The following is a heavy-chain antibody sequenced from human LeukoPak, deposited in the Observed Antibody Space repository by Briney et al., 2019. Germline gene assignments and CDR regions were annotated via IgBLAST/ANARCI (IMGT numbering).Heavy chain of an antibody. CDR1: GFTFSSYE. Sequence: PGGSLRLSCVGDGFTFSSYEMNWVRQAPGKGLEWVSYISSSGSPIYYADSVKGRFTISRDNTKNSLYLQMNSLRAEDTAVYYCARGLSASYYYDSSGLCWGRGTLVTVSS. V-gene: IGHV3-48*03. D-gene: IGHD3-22*01. CDR3: ARGLSASYYYDSSGLC. CDR2: ISSSGSPI. J-gene: IGHJ4*02.